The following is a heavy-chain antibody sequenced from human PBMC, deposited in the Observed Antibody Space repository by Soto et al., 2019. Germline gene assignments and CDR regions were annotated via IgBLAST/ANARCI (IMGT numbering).Heavy chain of an antibody. V-gene: IGHV1-69*01. Sequence: QVQLVQSGPEVKKPGSSVKVSCKASGDTFNSYVITWVRQAPGQGLEWLGGIITAFGTTSYAQNFQDRLTITADEAATTDHMELSSLTSDDTDMYYFTRSYGYTFGGSLDNWGQGTLVTVSS. CDR2: IITAFGTT. J-gene: IGHJ4*02. D-gene: IGHD5-18*01. CDR1: GDTFNSYV. CDR3: TRSYGYTFGGSLDN.